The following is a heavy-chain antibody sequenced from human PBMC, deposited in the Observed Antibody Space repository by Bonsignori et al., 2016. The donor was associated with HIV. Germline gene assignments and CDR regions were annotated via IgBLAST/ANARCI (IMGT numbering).Heavy chain of an antibody. J-gene: IGHJ4*02. V-gene: IGHV3-7*01. D-gene: IGHD3-3*01. CDR2: IEHSGNEE. Sequence: WIRQPPGKALEWVANIEHSGNEENYVESVRGRFIISRDNAKNSVFLQMNSLRVEDTAVYYCAKYDSWSGYSFDYWGQGALVTVSS. CDR3: AKYDSWSGYSFDY.